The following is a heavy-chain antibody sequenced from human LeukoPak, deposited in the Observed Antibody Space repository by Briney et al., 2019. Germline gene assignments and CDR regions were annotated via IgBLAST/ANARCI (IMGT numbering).Heavy chain of an antibody. J-gene: IGHJ4*02. V-gene: IGHV1-69*04. CDR3: ARGSVPVAPYFDY. Sequence: ASVKVSCKASGGTFSSYAISWVRQAPGQGLEWMGRIIPILGIANYAQKFQGRATITADKSTSTAYMELSSLRSEDTAVYYCARGSVPVAPYFDYWGQETLVTVSS. CDR2: IIPILGIA. D-gene: IGHD2-15*01. CDR1: GGTFSSYA.